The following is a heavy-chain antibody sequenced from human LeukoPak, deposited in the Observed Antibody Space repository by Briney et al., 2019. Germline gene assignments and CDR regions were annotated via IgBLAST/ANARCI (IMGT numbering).Heavy chain of an antibody. J-gene: IGHJ4*02. Sequence: ASVKVSCKASGYTFTSYDINWVRQATGQGLEWMGWMNPNSGNTGYAQKFQGRVTMTRNTSISTAYMELSSLRSEDTAVYYCAIRYYGSGSYPSHFDYWGQGTLVTVSS. CDR2: MNPNSGNT. V-gene: IGHV1-8*01. CDR3: AIRYYGSGSYPSHFDY. CDR1: GYTFTSYD. D-gene: IGHD3-10*01.